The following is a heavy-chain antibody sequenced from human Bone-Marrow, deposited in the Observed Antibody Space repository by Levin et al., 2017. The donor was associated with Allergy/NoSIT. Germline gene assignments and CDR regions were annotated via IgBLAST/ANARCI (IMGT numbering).Heavy chain of an antibody. Sequence: GGSLRLSCAASGFTFSSYAMHWVRQAPGKGLEWVAVISYDGSNKYYADSVKGRFTISRDNSKNTLYLQMNSLRAEDAAVYYCRGRWFHSEPVAFDIWGQGTMVTVSS. CDR1: GFTFSSYA. CDR2: ISYDGSNK. D-gene: IGHD4-23*01. CDR3: RGRWFHSEPVAFDI. V-gene: IGHV3-30-3*01. J-gene: IGHJ3*02.